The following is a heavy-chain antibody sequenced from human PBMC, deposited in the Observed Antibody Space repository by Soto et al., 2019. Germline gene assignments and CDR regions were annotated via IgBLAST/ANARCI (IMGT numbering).Heavy chain of an antibody. J-gene: IGHJ4*02. Sequence: QVHLLLQSGAEVKKPGSSVKVSCKASGGTPSNSAISWVRQAPGQGLEWMGGIIPVFQTAYYTQRFQGRVTITADESTNTAYMELSSLRSEDTAIYYCARGGSGYTWFNEFWGQGTLVTVSS. D-gene: IGHD3-22*01. CDR1: GGTPSNSA. CDR2: IIPVFQTA. CDR3: ARGGSGYTWFNEF. V-gene: IGHV1-69*01.